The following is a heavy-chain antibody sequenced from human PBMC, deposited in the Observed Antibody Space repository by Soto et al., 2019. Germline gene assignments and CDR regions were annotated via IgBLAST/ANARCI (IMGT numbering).Heavy chain of an antibody. CDR2: ISAYNGNT. V-gene: IGHV1-18*01. J-gene: IGHJ5*02. Sequence: ASVKVSCKASGYTFTSYGISWVRQAPGQGLEWMGWISAYNGNTNYAQKLQGRVTMTTDTSTSTAYMELRSLRSDDTAVYYCAGYSSGWYWFDPWGQGTLVTVSS. CDR1: GYTFTSYG. D-gene: IGHD6-19*01. CDR3: AGYSSGWYWFDP.